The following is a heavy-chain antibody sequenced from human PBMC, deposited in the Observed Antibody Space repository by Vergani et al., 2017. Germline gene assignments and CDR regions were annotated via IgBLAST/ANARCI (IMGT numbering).Heavy chain of an antibody. CDR2: IKQDGSEK. V-gene: IGHV3-7*01. D-gene: IGHD3-16*01. Sequence: EVQLVESGGGLVQPGGSLRLSCAASGFPFSSYWMSWVRQAPGKGLEWVANIKQDGSEKYYVASVKGRFTISRDNAKNSLYLQMNCLRAEDTAVYYCARDAWGLDYWGQGTLVTVSS. J-gene: IGHJ4*02. CDR1: GFPFSSYW. CDR3: ARDAWGLDY.